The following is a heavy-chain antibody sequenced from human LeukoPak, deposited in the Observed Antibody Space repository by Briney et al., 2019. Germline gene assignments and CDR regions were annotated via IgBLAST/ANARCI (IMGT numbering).Heavy chain of an antibody. CDR3: ARDFYYDSSGYYRHHDAFDI. J-gene: IGHJ3*02. CDR2: IYYSGST. Sequence: SETLSLTCTVSGGSISSYYWSWIRQPLGKGLGWIVYIYYSGSTNYNPSLKSRVTISVDTSKNQFSLKLSSVTAADTAVYYCARDFYYDSSGYYRHHDAFDIWGQGTMVTVSS. V-gene: IGHV4-59*01. CDR1: GGSISSYY. D-gene: IGHD3-22*01.